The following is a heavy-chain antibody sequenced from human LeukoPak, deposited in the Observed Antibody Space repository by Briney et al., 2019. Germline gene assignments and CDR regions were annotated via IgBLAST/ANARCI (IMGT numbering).Heavy chain of an antibody. J-gene: IGHJ4*02. D-gene: IGHD3-3*01. CDR1: GYTFTSYG. Sequence: ASVKVSCKASGYTFTSYGISWVRQAPGQGLEWMGWISVYNGNTNYAQKLQGRVTMTTDTSTSTAYMELRSLRSDDTAVYYCARDLGYDFWSGYSDYWGQGTLVTVSS. V-gene: IGHV1-18*01. CDR2: ISVYNGNT. CDR3: ARDLGYDFWSGYSDY.